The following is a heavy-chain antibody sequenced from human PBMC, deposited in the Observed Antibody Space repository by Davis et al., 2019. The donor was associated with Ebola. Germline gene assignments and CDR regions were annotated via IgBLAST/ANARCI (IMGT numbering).Heavy chain of an antibody. Sequence: AASVKVSCKASGCTFTSYYMHWVRQAPGQGLEWMGIINPSGGSTSYAQKFQGRVTMTRDTSTSTVYMELSSLRSEDTAVYYCARADNQLYSSGYIGFDPWGQGTLVTVSS. J-gene: IGHJ5*02. CDR3: ARADNQLYSSGYIGFDP. V-gene: IGHV1-46*01. CDR2: INPSGGST. CDR1: GCTFTSYY. D-gene: IGHD3-22*01.